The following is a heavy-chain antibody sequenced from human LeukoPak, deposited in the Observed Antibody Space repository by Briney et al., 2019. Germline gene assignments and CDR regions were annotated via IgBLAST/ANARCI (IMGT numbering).Heavy chain of an antibody. CDR1: GGSISSSSYY. CDR2: IYYSGNT. D-gene: IGHD5-24*01. CDR3: TRGQDGYDDY. Sequence: SETLSLTCTVSGGSISSSSYYWGWIRQPPGKGLEWIGSIYYSGNTYYNPSLKSRVTISVDTSKNQFSLKMSSVTAADTAVYYCTRGQDGYDDYWGQGTLVTVSS. V-gene: IGHV4-39*07. J-gene: IGHJ4*02.